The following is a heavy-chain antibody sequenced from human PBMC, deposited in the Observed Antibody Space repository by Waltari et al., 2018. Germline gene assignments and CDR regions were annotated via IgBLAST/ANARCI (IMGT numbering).Heavy chain of an antibody. V-gene: IGHV4-31*03. CDR2: ISDTGST. J-gene: IGHJ4*02. CDR1: GDSISVGSLF. CDR3: TRDWDPWYFGN. D-gene: IGHD1-26*01. Sequence: QVHLQDSGPGLVTPAPTLSLTCNGSGDSISVGSLFWSWGRQHPGKGLEWIGFISDTGSTYHNPTLRGRVSISLDTSKHQFSLSLNSVTAADTAIYYCTRDWDPWYFGNWGQGSLVTVSS.